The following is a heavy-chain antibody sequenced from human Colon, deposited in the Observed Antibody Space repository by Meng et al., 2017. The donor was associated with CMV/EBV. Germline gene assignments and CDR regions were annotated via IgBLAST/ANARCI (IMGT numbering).Heavy chain of an antibody. V-gene: IGHV1-2*02. CDR1: GYTFTSKH. CDR3: INEDWYFDF. Sequence: SRPEVTMPRSCVDGSCNTSGYTFTSKHQPGVQRAPWQGLEWMGGSYPHNGGTYFAQTIQGRVTMTSVTSIRTAYMELNSLTSYYTAIYYCINEDWYFDFWGQGTLVTVSS. CDR2: SYPHNGGT. D-gene: IGHD3-9*01. J-gene: IGHJ4*02.